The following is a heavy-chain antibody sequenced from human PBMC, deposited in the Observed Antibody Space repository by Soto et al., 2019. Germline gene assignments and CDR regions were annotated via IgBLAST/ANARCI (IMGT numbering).Heavy chain of an antibody. J-gene: IGHJ5*02. D-gene: IGHD1-1*01. V-gene: IGHV4-4*07. CDR3: VRDGTKTLRDWFDP. CDR1: DGYISGHD. Sequence: SETLSHTCPVSDGYISGHDWTLLRQPAGKGLEWIGRIYATGTADYNPSLKSRVMMSVDTSKKQFSLKLRSVTAADTAVYYCVRDGTKTLRDWFDPWGQGMSVTASS. CDR2: IYATGTA.